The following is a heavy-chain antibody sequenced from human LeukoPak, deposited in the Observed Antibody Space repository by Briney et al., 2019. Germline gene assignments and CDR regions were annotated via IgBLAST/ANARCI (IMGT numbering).Heavy chain of an antibody. V-gene: IGHV3-23*01. D-gene: IGHD2-2*01. CDR3: ARAGVPVARRIWASRD. CDR2: IRGSGDTT. CDR1: GFPYSNYG. J-gene: IGHJ4*02. Sequence: GGSLRLSCTASGFPYSNYGMNWVRQAPGKGLEWVSGIRGSGDTTYYADFVKGRFTVSRDNSKSTLYLQMNSLRGEDTAVYYCARAGVPVARRIWASRDWGQGTLVTVS.